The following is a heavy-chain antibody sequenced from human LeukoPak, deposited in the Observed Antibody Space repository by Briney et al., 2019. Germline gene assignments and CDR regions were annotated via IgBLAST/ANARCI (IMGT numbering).Heavy chain of an antibody. Sequence: PQTLSLTCTVSGGSISSGGYYWSWIRQHPGKGLEWIGYIYYSGSTYYNPSLKSRVTISVDTSKNQFSLKLSSVTAADTAVYYCARDRSPNCSGGSCPYFDYWGQGTLVTVSS. CDR2: IYYSGST. CDR1: GGSISSGGYY. J-gene: IGHJ4*02. D-gene: IGHD2-15*01. CDR3: ARDRSPNCSGGSCPYFDY. V-gene: IGHV4-31*03.